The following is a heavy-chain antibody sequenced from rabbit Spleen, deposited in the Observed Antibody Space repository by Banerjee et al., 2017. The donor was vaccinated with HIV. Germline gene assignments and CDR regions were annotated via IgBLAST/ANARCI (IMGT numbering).Heavy chain of an antibody. CDR1: GFEFSRFG. Sequence: QEQLVESGGGLVKPGASLTLTCKASGFEFSRFGVSWVRQAPGKGLEWIGYIDPIFTTTHYASWVNGRFTISRTSSTTVTLQMTSLTAADTATYFCARAGYIYVAVGYTYATGYDLWGQGTLVTVS. V-gene: IGHV1S39*01. D-gene: IGHD6-1*01. J-gene: IGHJ6*01. CDR3: ARAGYIYVAVGYTYATGYDL. CDR2: IDPIFTTT.